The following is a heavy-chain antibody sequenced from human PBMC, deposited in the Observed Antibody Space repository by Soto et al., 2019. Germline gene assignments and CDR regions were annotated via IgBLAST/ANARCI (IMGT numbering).Heavy chain of an antibody. CDR3: ASSTSGYSSTWTPIDF. D-gene: IGHD6-13*01. J-gene: IGHJ4*02. Sequence: SVKVSCKASGGTFSSYAISWVRQAPGQGLEWMGGIIPIFGTANYAQKFQGRVTITADESTSTAYMELSSLRSEDTAVYYCASSTSGYSSTWTPIDFCGQGIWVTLSS. V-gene: IGHV1-69*01. CDR2: IIPIFGTA. CDR1: GGTFSSYA.